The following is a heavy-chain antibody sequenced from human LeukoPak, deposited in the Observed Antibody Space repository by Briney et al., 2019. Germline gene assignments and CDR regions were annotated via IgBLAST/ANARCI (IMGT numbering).Heavy chain of an antibody. D-gene: IGHD3-10*01. V-gene: IGHV1-18*01. J-gene: IGHJ5*02. CDR2: ISGYSGNT. CDR1: GYTFTSYG. Sequence: ASVKVSCKASGYTFTSYGINWVRQAPGQGLEWMGWISGYSGNTNYAQNLQGRVTMATDTSTSTAYMELRSLRSDDTAVYYCARDRTRKTYYHGSGVLYSWGQGTLVTVSS. CDR3: ARDRTRKTYYHGSGVLYS.